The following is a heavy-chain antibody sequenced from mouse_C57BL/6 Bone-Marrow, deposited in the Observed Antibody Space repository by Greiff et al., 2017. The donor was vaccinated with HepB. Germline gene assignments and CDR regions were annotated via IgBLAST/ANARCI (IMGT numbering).Heavy chain of an antibody. CDR1: GYTFTDHT. D-gene: IGHD2-1*01. CDR3: ARAAQTYGNYPYYAMDY. Sequence: VQLQESDAELVKPGASVKISCKVSGYTFTDHTIHWMKQRPEQGLEWIGYIYPRDGSTKYNEKFKGKATLTADKSSSTAYMQLNSLTSEDSAVYFCARAAQTYGNYPYYAMDYWGQGTSVTVSS. J-gene: IGHJ4*01. CDR2: IYPRDGST. V-gene: IGHV1-78*01.